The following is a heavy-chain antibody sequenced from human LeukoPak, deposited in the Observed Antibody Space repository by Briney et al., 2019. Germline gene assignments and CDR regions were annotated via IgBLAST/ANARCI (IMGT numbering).Heavy chain of an antibody. Sequence: GGSLRLSCAASGFTFSSYGMHWVRQAPGKGLEWVAVIWYDGSNKYYADSVKGRFTISRDNSKNTLYLQMNSLRAKDTAVYYCARERYSIQSGFDYWGQGTLVTVSS. D-gene: IGHD5-24*01. CDR3: ARERYSIQSGFDY. CDR2: IWYDGSNK. V-gene: IGHV3-33*01. CDR1: GFTFSSYG. J-gene: IGHJ4*02.